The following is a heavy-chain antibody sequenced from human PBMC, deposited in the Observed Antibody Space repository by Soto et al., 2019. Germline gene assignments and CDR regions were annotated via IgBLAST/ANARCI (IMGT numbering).Heavy chain of an antibody. CDR3: AKGGRQWLVTSDFNY. V-gene: IGHV3-30*18. D-gene: IGHD6-19*01. CDR1: GFTFSDYA. Sequence: VQLVESGGGVVQPGRSLRLSCAASGFTFSDYAMHWARQAPGKGLEWVAVVSHDGRNTHYADSVKGRFTISGDSSKNTVSLEMTSLRAEDTAVYYCAKGGRQWLVTSDFNYWGKGALVTVSS. J-gene: IGHJ4*02. CDR2: VSHDGRNT.